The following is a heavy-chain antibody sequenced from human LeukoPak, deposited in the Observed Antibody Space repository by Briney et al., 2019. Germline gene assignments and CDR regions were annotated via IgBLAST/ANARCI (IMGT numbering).Heavy chain of an antibody. CDR2: MWSDGSKT. CDR3: ALSEGDTAMVVDY. D-gene: IGHD5-18*01. Sequence: GGSLRLSCAASGFTFSSYAMHWVRQAPGKGLEWVTVMWSDGSKTYYTDSVKGRFTISRDNSKNTLYLQMNSLRAEDTAVYYCALSEGDTAMVVDYWGQGTLVTVSS. CDR1: GFTFSSYA. J-gene: IGHJ4*02. V-gene: IGHV3-33*01.